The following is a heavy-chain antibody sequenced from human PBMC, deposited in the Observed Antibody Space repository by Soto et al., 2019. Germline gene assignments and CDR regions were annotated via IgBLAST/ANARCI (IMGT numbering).Heavy chain of an antibody. CDR1: GYSFTGYY. CDR2: INPNSGGT. V-gene: IGHV1-2*02. CDR3: AREAGTIGNYYYGMDV. J-gene: IGHJ6*02. Sequence: QVQLVQSGAEVKKPGASVRVSCKASGYSFTGYYVHWVRLAPGQGLEWMGWINPNSGGTNHAQKFQGRVTMTRDTSISTAYMELTRPTSNDTAVYFCAREAGTIGNYYYGMDVWGQVTTVTVS. D-gene: IGHD1-7*01.